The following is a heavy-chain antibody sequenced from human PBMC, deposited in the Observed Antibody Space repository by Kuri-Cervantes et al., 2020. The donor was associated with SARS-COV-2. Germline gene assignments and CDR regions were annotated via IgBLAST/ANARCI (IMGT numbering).Heavy chain of an antibody. V-gene: IGHV3-21*01. Sequence: GGSLRLSCTGSGFTFSDHNMNWVRQAPGKGLEWVASIGSSNYYKHYADSVEGRFTISRDNAKNSLYLQMSSLRAEDTAVYYCARDLVVSSGWDYYMDVWGKGTTVTVSS. J-gene: IGHJ6*03. D-gene: IGHD6-19*01. CDR1: GFTFSDHN. CDR3: ARDLVVSSGWDYYMDV. CDR2: IGSSNYYK.